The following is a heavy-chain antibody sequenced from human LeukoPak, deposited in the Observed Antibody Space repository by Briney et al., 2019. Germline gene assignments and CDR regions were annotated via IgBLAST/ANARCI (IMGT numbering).Heavy chain of an antibody. Sequence: PSETLSLTCAVYGGSFSGYYWSWIRQPPGKGLEWIGEINHSGSTNCNPSLKSRVTISVDTSKNQFSLKLSSVTAADTAVYYCARYDSNGYWDYWGQGTLVTVSS. V-gene: IGHV4-34*01. CDR1: GGSFSGYY. CDR3: ARYDSNGYWDY. D-gene: IGHD3-22*01. J-gene: IGHJ4*02. CDR2: INHSGST.